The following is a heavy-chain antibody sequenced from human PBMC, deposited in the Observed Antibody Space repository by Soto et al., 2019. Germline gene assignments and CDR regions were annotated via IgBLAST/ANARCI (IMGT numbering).Heavy chain of an antibody. CDR1: GYTFTTYG. D-gene: IGHD3-16*01. V-gene: IGHV1-18*01. CDR2: ISGYNGHT. J-gene: IGHJ6*02. CDR3: AREGEMPYYYYGLDG. Sequence: QVQLVQSGAEVRKPGASVKVSCKASGYTFTTYGISWVRQAPGHGLEWMGWISGYNGHTKYAQKFQGRVTMTTDTSTSTVYMDLRSPRSDDTAVYYCAREGEMPYYYYGLDGWGQGTTVTVSS.